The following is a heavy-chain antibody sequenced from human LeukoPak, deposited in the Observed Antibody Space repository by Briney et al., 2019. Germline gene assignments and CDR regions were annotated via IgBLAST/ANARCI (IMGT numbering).Heavy chain of an antibody. CDR1: GGSFSGYY. D-gene: IGHD3-10*01. Sequence: SETLSLTCAVYGGSFSGYYWSWIRQPPGKGLEWIGEINHSGSTNYNPSLKSRVTISVDTSKNQFSLKLSSVTAADTAVYYCARQGSTDYWGQGTLVTVSS. V-gene: IGHV4-34*01. CDR2: INHSGST. CDR3: ARQGSTDY. J-gene: IGHJ4*02.